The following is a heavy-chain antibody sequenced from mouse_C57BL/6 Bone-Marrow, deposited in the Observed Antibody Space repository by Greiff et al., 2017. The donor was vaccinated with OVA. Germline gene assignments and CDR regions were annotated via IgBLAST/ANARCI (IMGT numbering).Heavy chain of an antibody. V-gene: IGHV1-81*01. D-gene: IGHD6-1*01. CDR2: IYPRSGNT. J-gene: IGHJ2*01. Sequence: VQRVESGAELARPGASVKLSCKASGYTFTSYGISWVKQRTGQGLEWIGEIYPRSGNTYYNEKFKGKATLTAAKSSSTAYMELRSLTSEDSAVYFCARSLSYYWGQGTTLTVSA. CDR1: GYTFTSYG. CDR3: ARSLSYY.